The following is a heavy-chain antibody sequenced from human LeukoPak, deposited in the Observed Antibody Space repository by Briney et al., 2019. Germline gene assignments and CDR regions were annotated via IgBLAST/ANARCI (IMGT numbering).Heavy chain of an antibody. J-gene: IGHJ3*02. CDR3: AKDRFSPGYYGSGSYSNDAFDI. V-gene: IGHV3-23*01. Sequence: PGGSLRLSCAASGFTFSSYAMSWVRQAPGKGLEWVSAISGSGGSTYYADSVKGRFTISRDNSKNTLYLQMNSLRAEDTAVYYCAKDRFSPGYYGSGSYSNDAFDIWGQGTMVTVSS. CDR2: ISGSGGST. CDR1: GFTFSSYA. D-gene: IGHD3-10*01.